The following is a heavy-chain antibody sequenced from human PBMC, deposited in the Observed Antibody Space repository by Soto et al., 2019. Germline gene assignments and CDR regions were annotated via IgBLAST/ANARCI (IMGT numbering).Heavy chain of an antibody. CDR1: GFTFSRYA. V-gene: IGHV3-23*01. D-gene: IGHD4-17*01. CDR3: AKDRLGDYYYYGMDV. J-gene: IGHJ6*02. CDR2: IGDRGTTT. Sequence: EVQLLQSGGGLVQPGGSLRLSCVGSGFTFSRYAMIWVRQTPGKGLEWVSGIGDRGTTTYYAHSVKGRFTVSRDNSGNSLFLQMNRLRAENTAVYYCAKDRLGDYYYYGMDVWGQGTTVSVS.